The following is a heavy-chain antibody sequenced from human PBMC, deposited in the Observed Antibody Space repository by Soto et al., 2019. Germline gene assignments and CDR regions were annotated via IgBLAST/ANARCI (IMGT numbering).Heavy chain of an antibody. V-gene: IGHV3-23*01. D-gene: IGHD6-13*01. Sequence: GGSLRLSCAASGFTFSSYSMSWVRQAPGKGLEWVSAISGSGGSTYYADSVKGRFTISRDNSKNTLYLQMNSLRAEDTAVYYCAKGSAAGLYYFDYWGQGTLVTVSS. J-gene: IGHJ4*02. CDR2: ISGSGGST. CDR3: AKGSAAGLYYFDY. CDR1: GFTFSSYS.